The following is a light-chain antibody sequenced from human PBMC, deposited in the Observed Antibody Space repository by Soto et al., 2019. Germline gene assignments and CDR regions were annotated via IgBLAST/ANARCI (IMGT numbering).Light chain of an antibody. Sequence: EIVMTQSPGTLSVSPGERVTLSCRASQSVSSDLAWYSQRPGQAPRLLIYGASTRATGIPARFSGSGSGTEFTLNISGLQSEDFAVYFCHQYNNWLWTFGQGTRVEIK. J-gene: IGKJ1*01. V-gene: IGKV3-15*01. CDR3: HQYNNWLWT. CDR2: GAS. CDR1: QSVSSD.